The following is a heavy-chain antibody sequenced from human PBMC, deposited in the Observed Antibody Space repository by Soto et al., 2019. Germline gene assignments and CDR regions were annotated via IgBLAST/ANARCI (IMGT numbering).Heavy chain of an antibody. CDR2: VSSSGSST. CDR1: GFPFRSTG. D-gene: IGHD1-26*01. Sequence: GSVRLACVLSGFPFRSTGMTWVRQAPGRGLEWVSSVSSSGSSTYYAESLQGRFSISRDNSRNTLYLQMKSLRAGDTAVYYCAKSEGESSRAGAGTHWGQGT. V-gene: IGHV3-23*01. CDR3: AKSEGESSRAGAGTH. J-gene: IGHJ4*02.